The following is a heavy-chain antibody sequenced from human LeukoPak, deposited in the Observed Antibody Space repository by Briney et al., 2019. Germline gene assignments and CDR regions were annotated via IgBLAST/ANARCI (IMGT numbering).Heavy chain of an antibody. J-gene: IGHJ4*02. Sequence: PGGSLRLSCAASGFTFSSYAMSWVRQAPRKGLEWVSAISGSGGSTYYADSVKGRFTISRDNSKNTLYLQMNSLRAEDTAVYYCAKDMMMATIRGSYFDYWGQGTLVTVSS. V-gene: IGHV3-23*01. CDR1: GFTFSSYA. CDR3: AKDMMMATIRGSYFDY. CDR2: ISGSGGST. D-gene: IGHD5-12*01.